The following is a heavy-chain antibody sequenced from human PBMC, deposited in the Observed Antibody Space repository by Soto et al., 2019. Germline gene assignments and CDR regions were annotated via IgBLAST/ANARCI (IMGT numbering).Heavy chain of an antibody. CDR3: ARDDNYDDNGLDL. CDR2: IVNDGSEQ. V-gene: IGHV3-33*01. D-gene: IGHD4-17*01. CDR1: GFSFNTHG. Sequence: QGQLVESGGGVVRPGRSLRLSCAATGFSFNTHGMHWVRPAPGKGLEWVAVIVNDGSEQAYSDSVKGRFTILRDNSKNPLYLQMNNLRAEDTALYYCARDDNYDDNGLDLWGQGSLVTVSS. J-gene: IGHJ5*02.